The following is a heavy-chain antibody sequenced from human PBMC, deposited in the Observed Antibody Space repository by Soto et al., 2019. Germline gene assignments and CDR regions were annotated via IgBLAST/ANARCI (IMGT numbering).Heavy chain of an antibody. Sequence: SETLSLTCTVSGGSIRSYYWSWIRQPPGKGLEWIGYIYYTGSTNYNPSLKSRVTISVDTTKNQFSLKLTSVTAADTAVYFRARDRDYFDSSGYGYWGQGTLVTVSS. CDR3: ARDRDYFDSSGYGY. V-gene: IGHV4-59*01. CDR2: IYYTGST. CDR1: GGSIRSYY. J-gene: IGHJ4*02. D-gene: IGHD3-22*01.